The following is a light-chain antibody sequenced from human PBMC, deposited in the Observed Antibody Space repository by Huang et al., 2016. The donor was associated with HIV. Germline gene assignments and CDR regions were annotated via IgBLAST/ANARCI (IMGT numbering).Light chain of an antibody. Sequence: EIVLTQSPATLSLSPGERATLSCRASQSVSSYLAWYQQKPGQAPRLLIYDASNRATGIPARFSGSGSGTDFTLTISSLEPEDSAVYYCQQRSNWAPITFGGGTKVEIK. CDR2: DAS. V-gene: IGKV3-11*01. J-gene: IGKJ4*01. CDR1: QSVSSY. CDR3: QQRSNWAPIT.